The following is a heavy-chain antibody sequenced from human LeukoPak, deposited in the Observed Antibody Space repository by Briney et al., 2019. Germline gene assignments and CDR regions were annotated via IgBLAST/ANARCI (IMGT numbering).Heavy chain of an antibody. V-gene: IGHV1-3*01. CDR3: ALGYCSGGSCYPYDY. Sequence: ASVKVSCKASGYTFTSYAMHWVRQAPGQRLEWMGWINAGNGNTKYSQKFQGRVTITRDTSASTAYIELSSLRSEDTAVYYCALGYCSGGSCYPYDYWGQGTLVTVSS. D-gene: IGHD2-15*01. CDR2: INAGNGNT. J-gene: IGHJ4*02. CDR1: GYTFTSYA.